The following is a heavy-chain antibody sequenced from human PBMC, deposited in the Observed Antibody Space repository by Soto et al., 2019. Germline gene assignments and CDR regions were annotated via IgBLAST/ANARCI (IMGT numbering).Heavy chain of an antibody. Sequence: GGSLRLSCAASGFMCGSYAMSWVRQAPGKGLEWVSGISGSGDRTYYADSVKGRFTMSRDNSKNTLDLQMNSLRAEDTAVYYCAKDPLRYYYDSSASGFDYWGQGTLVTVSS. J-gene: IGHJ4*02. CDR1: GFMCGSYA. V-gene: IGHV3-23*01. CDR3: AKDPLRYYYDSSASGFDY. CDR2: ISGSGDRT. D-gene: IGHD3-22*01.